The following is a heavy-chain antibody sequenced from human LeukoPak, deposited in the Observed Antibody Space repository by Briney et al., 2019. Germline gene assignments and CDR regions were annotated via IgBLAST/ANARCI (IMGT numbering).Heavy chain of an antibody. CDR2: IYQSGGT. Sequence: TSETLSLTCAVSGYSIRSGYHWSWIRPPPGKGLEWIGSIYQSGGTYYNPSLKSRVTISVDTSKNQFSLNLSSVTAADSAVYYCARRDFDSSGYLSFYFDYWGQGTLVTVSS. V-gene: IGHV4-38-2*01. CDR1: GYSIRSGYH. CDR3: ARRDFDSSGYLSFYFDY. D-gene: IGHD3-22*01. J-gene: IGHJ4*02.